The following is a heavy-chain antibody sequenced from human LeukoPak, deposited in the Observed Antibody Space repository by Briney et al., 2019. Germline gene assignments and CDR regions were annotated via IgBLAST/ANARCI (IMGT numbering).Heavy chain of an antibody. CDR2: ISPSGGST. CDR3: ARDNSVRGEAWWFNP. J-gene: IGHJ5*02. V-gene: IGHV1-46*01. Sequence: ASVKVSCKAFGYTFASNYMHWVRQAPGQGPEWMGVISPSGGSTTYAQKFQGRVTLTRDMSTSTDYLELSSLRSEDTAVYYCARDNSVRGEAWWFNPWGQGTLVTVSS. CDR1: GYTFASNY. D-gene: IGHD2-21*01.